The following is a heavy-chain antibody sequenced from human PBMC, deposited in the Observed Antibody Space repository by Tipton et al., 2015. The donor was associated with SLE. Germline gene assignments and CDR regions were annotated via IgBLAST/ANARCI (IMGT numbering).Heavy chain of an antibody. CDR1: GGSFSGYY. CDR2: INHSGST. D-gene: IGHD3-3*01. Sequence: TLSLTCAVYGGSFSGYYWSWIRQPPGKGLARIGEINHSGSTNYNPSLKSRVTISVDTSKNQFSLKLSSVTAADAAVYYCARGDPITIFGYWGQGTLVTVSS. V-gene: IGHV4-34*01. CDR3: ARGDPITIFGY. J-gene: IGHJ4*02.